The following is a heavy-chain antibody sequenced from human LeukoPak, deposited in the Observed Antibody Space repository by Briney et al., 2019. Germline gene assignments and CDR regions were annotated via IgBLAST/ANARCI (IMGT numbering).Heavy chain of an antibody. Sequence: PSETLSLTCAVSGGSISSSNWWSLVRQPPGKGLEWVAAIDRSGGSTFYADSVKGRFTISKDNSKNTLYLQINSLRVDDTAIYYCARGSHGEHDSWGQGTLVTVSS. CDR3: ARGSHGEHDS. J-gene: IGHJ5*01. V-gene: IGHV3-23*01. D-gene: IGHD4-17*01. CDR1: GGSISSSN. CDR2: IDRSGGST.